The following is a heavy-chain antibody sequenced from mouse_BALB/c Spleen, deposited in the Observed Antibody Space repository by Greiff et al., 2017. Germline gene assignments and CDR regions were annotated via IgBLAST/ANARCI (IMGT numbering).Heavy chain of an antibody. CDR1: GFSLTSYG. CDR3: ARENYGGAMDY. J-gene: IGHJ4*01. Sequence: VHLVESGPGLVAPSQSLSITCTVSGFSLTSYGVHWVRQPPGKGLEWLGVIWAGGSTNYNSALMSRLSISKDNSKSQVFLKMNSLQTDDTAMYYCARENYGGAMDYWGQGTSVTVSS. CDR2: IWAGGST. V-gene: IGHV2-9*02. D-gene: IGHD1-1*01.